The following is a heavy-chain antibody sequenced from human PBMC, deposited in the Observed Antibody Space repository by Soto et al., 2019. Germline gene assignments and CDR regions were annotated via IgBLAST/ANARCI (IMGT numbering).Heavy chain of an antibody. Sequence: GGSLRLSCAASGFTFSSYAMHWVRQAPGKGLEWVAVISYDGSNKYYADSVKGRFTISRDNSKNTLYLQMNSLRAEDTAVYYCARGNYDSSGSGADDAFDIWGQGTMVTVSS. D-gene: IGHD3-22*01. V-gene: IGHV3-30-3*01. J-gene: IGHJ3*02. CDR2: ISYDGSNK. CDR3: ARGNYDSSGSGADDAFDI. CDR1: GFTFSSYA.